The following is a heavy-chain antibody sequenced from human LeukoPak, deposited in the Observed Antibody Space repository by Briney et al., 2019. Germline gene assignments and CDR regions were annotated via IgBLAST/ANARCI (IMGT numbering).Heavy chain of an antibody. Sequence: ASVNVSCKASGGTFSSYAISWVRQAPGQGLEWMGGIIPIFGTANYAQKFQGRVTITADESTSTAYMELSSLRSEDTAVYFCARKWRLTYEFDYWGQGALVTVSS. V-gene: IGHV1-69*13. J-gene: IGHJ4*02. CDR3: ARKWRLTYEFDY. D-gene: IGHD5-12*01. CDR1: GGTFSSYA. CDR2: IIPIFGTA.